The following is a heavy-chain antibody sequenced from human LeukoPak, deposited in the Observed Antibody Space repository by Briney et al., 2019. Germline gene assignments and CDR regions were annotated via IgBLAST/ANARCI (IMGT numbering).Heavy chain of an antibody. V-gene: IGHV4-59*08. J-gene: IGHJ6*02. CDR1: GGSICSYY. Sequence: SETLSLTCTVSGGSICSYYWSWIRQPPGKGLEWIGYIYYSGSTNYNPSLKSRVTISVDTSKNQFSLKLSSVTAADTAVYYCARLVLRSMDVWGQGTTVTVSS. D-gene: IGHD3-10*01. CDR3: ARLVLRSMDV. CDR2: IYYSGST.